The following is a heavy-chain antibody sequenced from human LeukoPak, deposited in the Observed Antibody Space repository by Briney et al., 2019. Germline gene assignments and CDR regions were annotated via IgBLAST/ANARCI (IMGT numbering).Heavy chain of an antibody. Sequence: SETLSRTCTVAGGSISSYYWSWIRQPPGKGLEWIGYVFYSGSTNYNPSLKSRVTISVDMSKNQFSLKLTSVTAADTAVYYCAREVGDYVGVFDYWGQGTLVTVSS. V-gene: IGHV4-59*01. D-gene: IGHD4-17*01. CDR1: GGSISSYY. CDR2: VFYSGST. J-gene: IGHJ4*02. CDR3: AREVGDYVGVFDY.